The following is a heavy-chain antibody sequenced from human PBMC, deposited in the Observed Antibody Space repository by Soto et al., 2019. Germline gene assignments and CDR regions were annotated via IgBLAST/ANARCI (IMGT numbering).Heavy chain of an antibody. CDR3: ARGTTYYYDSSGYYYGHDAFDI. J-gene: IGHJ3*02. V-gene: IGHV4-30-2*01. CDR1: GGSISSGGYS. CDR2: IYHSGST. D-gene: IGHD3-22*01. Sequence: SATLSLTCAVSGGSISSGGYSWSWIRQPPGKGLEWIGYIYHSGSTYYNPSLKSRVTISVDRSKNQFSLKLSSVTAADTAVYYCARGTTYYYDSSGYYYGHDAFDIWGQGTMVT.